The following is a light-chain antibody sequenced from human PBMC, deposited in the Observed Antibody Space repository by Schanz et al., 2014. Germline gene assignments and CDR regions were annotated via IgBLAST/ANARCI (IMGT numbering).Light chain of an antibody. V-gene: IGKV3-20*01. J-gene: IGKJ1*01. CDR1: QSVSSH. Sequence: EIVLTQSPATLSLSPGERATLSCRASQSVSSHLAWYQQKPGQAPRLLMYGASNRATGIPDRFSGSGSGTDFTLTIGRLEPEDFAVYYCQQYGRSLWTFGQGTKVEIK. CDR3: QQYGRSLWT. CDR2: GAS.